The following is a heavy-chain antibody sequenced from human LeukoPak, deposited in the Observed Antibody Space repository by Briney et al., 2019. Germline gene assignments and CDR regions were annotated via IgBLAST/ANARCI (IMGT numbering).Heavy chain of an antibody. CDR3: ARRAGDSLGGPFDY. CDR2: ISGSGVTT. D-gene: IGHD5-18*01. Sequence: PGGSLRLSCAASGFTFNNYAIYWVRQAPGKGLEWVSAISGSGVTTYYADSVKGRCTISRDNSKNTLYLQVNSLRAEDTAVYYCARRAGDSLGGPFDYWGQGTLVTVSS. J-gene: IGHJ4*02. V-gene: IGHV3-23*01. CDR1: GFTFNNYA.